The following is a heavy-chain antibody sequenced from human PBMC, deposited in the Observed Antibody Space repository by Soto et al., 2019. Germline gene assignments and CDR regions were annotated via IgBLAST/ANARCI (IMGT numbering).Heavy chain of an antibody. J-gene: IGHJ4*02. D-gene: IGHD5-12*01. CDR1: GYTFTRYG. V-gene: IGHV1-18*01. CDR2: ISAYNGNT. CDR3: ARDFVPAYSGYSGY. Sequence: SVNVSCMASGYTFTRYGINWVRQAPGQGLEWMGWISAYNGNTNYAQKFQGRVTMTTDTSTTTAYMDLRSLKSDDTAVYYCARDFVPAYSGYSGYWGQGTLVTVSS.